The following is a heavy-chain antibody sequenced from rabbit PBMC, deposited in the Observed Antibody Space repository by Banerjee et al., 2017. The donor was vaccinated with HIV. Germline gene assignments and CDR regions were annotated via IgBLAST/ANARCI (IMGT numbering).Heavy chain of an antibody. J-gene: IGHJ4*01. CDR3: ARDLGGVIGWNFNL. V-gene: IGHV1S40*01. Sequence: QSLEESGGDLVKPGASLTLTCKASGIDFSSYYYVCWVRQAPGKGLEWIACINTITGDTVYATWAKGRFTISKASWTTVTLQMTSLTAADTATYFCARDLGGVIGWNFNLWGQGTLVTVS. CDR2: INTITGDT. CDR1: GIDFSSYYY. D-gene: IGHD1-1*01.